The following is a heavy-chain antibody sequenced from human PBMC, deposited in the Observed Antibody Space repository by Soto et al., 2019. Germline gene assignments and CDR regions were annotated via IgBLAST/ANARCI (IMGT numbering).Heavy chain of an antibody. CDR3: ARGGGSGYYYYYGMDV. Sequence: QLQLQESGSGLVKPSQTLSLTCAVSGGSISSGGYSWSWIRQPPGKGLEWIGYIYHSGSTYYNPSLKSRVTISVDRSKNQFSLKLSSVTAADTAVYYCARGGGSGYYYYYGMDVWGQGTTVTVSS. J-gene: IGHJ6*02. V-gene: IGHV4-30-2*01. D-gene: IGHD3-16*01. CDR2: IYHSGST. CDR1: GGSISSGGYS.